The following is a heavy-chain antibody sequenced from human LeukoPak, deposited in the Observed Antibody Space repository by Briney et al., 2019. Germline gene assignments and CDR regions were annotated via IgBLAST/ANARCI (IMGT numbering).Heavy chain of an antibody. D-gene: IGHD3-10*02. CDR2: IRYDGSNK. Sequence: PGGSLRLSCAASGFTFSSYGMHWVRQAPGKGLEWVAFIRYDGSNKYYADSVKGRFTISRDNSKNTLYLQMNSLRAEDTAVYYCAKDQDTMSSLDYWGQGTLVTVSS. CDR1: GFTFSSYG. CDR3: AKDQDTMSSLDY. J-gene: IGHJ4*02. V-gene: IGHV3-30*02.